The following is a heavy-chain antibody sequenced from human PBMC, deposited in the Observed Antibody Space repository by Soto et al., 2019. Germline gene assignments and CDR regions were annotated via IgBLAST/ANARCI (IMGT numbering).Heavy chain of an antibody. CDR3: TRDSSGYSPANPRDY. CDR1: GFTFGDYA. Sequence: LRLSCTASGFTFGDYAMSWFRQAPGKGLEWVGFIRSKAYGGTTEYAASVKGRFTISRDDSKSIAYLQMNSLKTEDTAVYYCTRDSSGYSPANPRDYWGQGTLVTVSS. CDR2: IRSKAYGGTT. V-gene: IGHV3-49*03. J-gene: IGHJ4*02. D-gene: IGHD3-22*01.